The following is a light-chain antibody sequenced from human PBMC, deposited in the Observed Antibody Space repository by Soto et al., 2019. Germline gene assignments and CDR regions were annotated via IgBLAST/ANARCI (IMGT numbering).Light chain of an antibody. CDR2: GAS. CDR3: QQYGSSPWT. J-gene: IGKJ1*01. Sequence: ESVLTLSPGRMPLSPGARATLSCRASQSVSSSYFAWYQQKPGQAHRLLIYGASSRATGIPDRFSGSGSGTDFTLTISRLEPEDFAVYYCQQYGSSPWTVGQGNKVDIK. CDR1: QSVSSSY. V-gene: IGKV3-20*01.